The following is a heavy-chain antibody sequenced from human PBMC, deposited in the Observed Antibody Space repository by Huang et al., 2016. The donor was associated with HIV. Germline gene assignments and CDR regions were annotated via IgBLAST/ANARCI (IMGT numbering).Heavy chain of an antibody. Sequence: QLHLQQSGPGLVRPSETLSLICTVSGGSITSSNHYWGWIRQTPGKGLEWIGNFYYSGDAYYTPSLKKRVSISIDTSKSQFSLRLSSVIATDTAVYYCASGEYGKNAYDIWGQGTVVTVS. D-gene: IGHD2-2*01. J-gene: IGHJ3*02. CDR3: ASGEYGKNAYDI. CDR2: FYYSGDA. V-gene: IGHV4-39*01. CDR1: GGSITSSNHY.